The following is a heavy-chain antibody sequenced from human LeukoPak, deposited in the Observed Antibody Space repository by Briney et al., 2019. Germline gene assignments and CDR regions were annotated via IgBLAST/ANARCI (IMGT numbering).Heavy chain of an antibody. J-gene: IGHJ4*02. CDR2: ISGSGGST. D-gene: IGHD2-15*01. CDR3: AKKVVAGVIGAQYCDY. Sequence: TGGSLRLSCAVSGFTFSSVTMNWVRQAPGKGLEWVSAISGSGGSTFYTDSVKGRFTISRDNSKNTLYLQMNSLRAEDTAVYYCAKKVVAGVIGAQYCDYWGQGTLVTV. V-gene: IGHV3-23*01. CDR1: GFTFSSVT.